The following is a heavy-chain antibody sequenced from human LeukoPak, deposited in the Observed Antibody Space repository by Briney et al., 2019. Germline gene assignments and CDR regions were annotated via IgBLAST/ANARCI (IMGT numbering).Heavy chain of an antibody. CDR3: ARTVGYSSGWYYFDY. Sequence: GASVKVSCKASGYTFTGYYMHWVRQAPGQGLEWMGWINPNRGGTNYAQKFQGRVTMTRDTSISTAYMELSRLRSDDTAVYYCARTVGYSSGWYYFDYWGQGTLVTVSS. CDR2: INPNRGGT. J-gene: IGHJ4*02. V-gene: IGHV1-2*02. D-gene: IGHD6-19*01. CDR1: GYTFTGYY.